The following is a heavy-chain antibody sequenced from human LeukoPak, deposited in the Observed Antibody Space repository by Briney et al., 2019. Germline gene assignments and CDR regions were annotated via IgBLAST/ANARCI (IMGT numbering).Heavy chain of an antibody. J-gene: IGHJ4*02. Sequence: NPSETLSLTCTVSGGSISSGSYYWSWMRQPAGKGLEWIGRVYTSGSTNYNPSLKSRVTISVDTSKNQFSLKLSSVTAADTAVYYCARESIYADYGHWGRGTLVTVSS. V-gene: IGHV4-61*02. CDR3: ARESIYADYGH. CDR2: VYTSGST. D-gene: IGHD4-17*01. CDR1: GGSISSGSYY.